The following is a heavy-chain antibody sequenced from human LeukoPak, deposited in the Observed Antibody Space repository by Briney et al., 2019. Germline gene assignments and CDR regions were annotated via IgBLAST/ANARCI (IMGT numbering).Heavy chain of an antibody. Sequence: GGSLRLSCAASGFTFSSYSMNWVRQAPGKGLEWFSSISSSSTYIYYADSVQGRFTISRDNAQNSLYLQMNSLRVEDTAVYYCARGGYCSSASCPFDYWGQGSLVTVSS. CDR1: GFTFSSYS. V-gene: IGHV3-21*01. CDR3: ARGGYCSSASCPFDY. CDR2: ISSSSTYI. J-gene: IGHJ4*02. D-gene: IGHD2-2*03.